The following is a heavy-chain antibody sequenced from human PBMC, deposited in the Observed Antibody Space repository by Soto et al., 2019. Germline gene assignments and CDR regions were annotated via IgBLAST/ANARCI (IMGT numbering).Heavy chain of an antibody. D-gene: IGHD2-2*01. CDR1: GGSVSSGSYY. V-gene: IGHV4-61*01. Sequence: SETLSLTCTVSGGSVSSGSYYWSWIRQPPGKGLEWIGYIYYSGSTNYNPSLKSRVTISVDTSKNQFSLKLSSVTAADTAVYYCARAFIVVVPAAIMGHGFDIWGQGTMVTVSS. CDR2: IYYSGST. J-gene: IGHJ3*02. CDR3: ARAFIVVVPAAIMGHGFDI.